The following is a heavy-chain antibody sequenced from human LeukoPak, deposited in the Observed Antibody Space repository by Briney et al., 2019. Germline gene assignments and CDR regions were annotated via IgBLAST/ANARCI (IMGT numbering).Heavy chain of an antibody. CDR3: ARGGYYDILTGYWAYYYYYMDV. V-gene: IGHV1-8*01. Sequence: ASVKVSCKASGYTFTSYDINWVRQATGQGLEWMGWMNPNSGNTGYAQKFQGRVTMTRNTSIGTAYMELSSLRSEDTAVYYCARGGYYDILTGYWAYYYYYMDVWGKGTTVTISS. D-gene: IGHD3-9*01. CDR2: MNPNSGNT. CDR1: GYTFTSYD. J-gene: IGHJ6*03.